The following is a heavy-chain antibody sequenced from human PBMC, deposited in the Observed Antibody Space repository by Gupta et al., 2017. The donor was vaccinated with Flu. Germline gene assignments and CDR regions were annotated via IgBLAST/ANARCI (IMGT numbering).Heavy chain of an antibody. Sequence: WGWIRQPPGKGLEWIGSIYYSGSTYYNTSLKRRVTISVDTSKNQFSRKLSYVTAAETAVYYCARTLNYDDSSGYYSYFDYWGQGTLVTVYS. CDR3: ARTLNYDDSSGYYSYFDY. V-gene: IGHV4-39*01. D-gene: IGHD3-22*01. CDR2: IYYSGST. J-gene: IGHJ4*02.